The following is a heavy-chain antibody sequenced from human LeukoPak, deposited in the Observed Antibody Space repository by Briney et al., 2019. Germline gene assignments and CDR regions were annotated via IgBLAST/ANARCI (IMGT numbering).Heavy chain of an antibody. D-gene: IGHD4-17*01. J-gene: IGHJ5*02. V-gene: IGHV4-38-2*02. CDR3: ARDLDYGDYVIWFDP. Sequence: PSETLSLTCTVSGYSISSGYYWGWIRQPPGKGLEWIGRIYTSGSTNYNPSLKSRVTMSVDTSKNQFSLKLSSVTAADTAVYYCARDLDYGDYVIWFDPWGQGTLVTVSS. CDR1: GYSISSGYY. CDR2: IYTSGST.